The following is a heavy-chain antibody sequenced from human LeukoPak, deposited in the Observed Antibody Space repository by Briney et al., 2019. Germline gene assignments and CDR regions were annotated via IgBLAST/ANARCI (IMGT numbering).Heavy chain of an antibody. D-gene: IGHD2/OR15-2a*01. CDR2: IGGTIYGGTT. CDR3: TRDLKAGNRGY. V-gene: IGHV3-49*03. CDR1: GFTFGDYA. Sequence: QSGGSLRLSCTASGFTFGDYAVSWFRQAPGKGLEWVGFIGGTIYGGTTQYAASVKGRFTISRDDSKNIAYLQMNSLKTEDTAVYYCTRDLKAGNRGYWGQGTLVTVSS. J-gene: IGHJ4*02.